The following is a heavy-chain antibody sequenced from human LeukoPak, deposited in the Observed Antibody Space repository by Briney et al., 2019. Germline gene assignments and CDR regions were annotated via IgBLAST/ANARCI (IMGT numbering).Heavy chain of an antibody. CDR3: AKAEGDDDAFDI. CDR2: IRYDGSNK. D-gene: IGHD2-21*02. V-gene: IGHV3-30*02. J-gene: IGHJ3*02. Sequence: GGSLRLSCAASGFTFSSYGMHWVRQAPGKGLEWVAFIRYDGSNKYYADSVKGRFTISRDNSKNTLYLQMNSLRAEDTAVYYCAKAEGDDDAFDIWGQGTMVTVSS. CDR1: GFTFSSYG.